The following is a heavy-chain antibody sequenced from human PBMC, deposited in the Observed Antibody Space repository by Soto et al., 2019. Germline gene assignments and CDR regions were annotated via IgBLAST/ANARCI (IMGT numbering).Heavy chain of an antibody. CDR2: IKSDGSRT. CDR3: ARGGSGSYGDYYGMDV. J-gene: IGHJ6*02. V-gene: IGHV3-74*01. CDR1: ESFSDTYW. D-gene: IGHD1-26*01. Sequence: ALRLSSAAAESFSDTYWMHWAGQAAGMGLVWVSRIKSDGSRTDYADSVKGRFTISRDNAKNTLDMQMNSLRAEDTAVYYCARGGSGSYGDYYGMDVWGQGTTVTVSS.